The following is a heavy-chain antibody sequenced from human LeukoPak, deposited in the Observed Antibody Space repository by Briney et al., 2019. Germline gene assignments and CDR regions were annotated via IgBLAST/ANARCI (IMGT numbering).Heavy chain of an antibody. V-gene: IGHV4-31*11. Sequence: SETLSLTCAVSGGSISSGGYYWSWIRQHPGKGLEWIGYIYYSGCTYYNPSLKSRVTISVDTSKNQFSLKLSSVTAADTAVYYCAREVAVAGSFYFDYWGQGTLVTVSS. CDR3: AREVAVAGSFYFDY. J-gene: IGHJ4*02. D-gene: IGHD6-19*01. CDR1: GGSISSGGYY. CDR2: IYYSGCT.